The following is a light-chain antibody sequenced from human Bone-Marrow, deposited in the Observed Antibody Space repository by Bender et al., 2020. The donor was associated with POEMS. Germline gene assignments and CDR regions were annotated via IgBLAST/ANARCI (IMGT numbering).Light chain of an antibody. CDR1: TSDIGFYNF. V-gene: IGLV2-14*03. Sequence: QSALTQPASVSGSPGQSITISCTGSTSDIGFYNFVSWYQQHPGKAPKLIIYDVSDRPSGVSNRFSGSKSGNTASLTISGLQADDEADYHCSSYSGTSTPFVFGTGTKLTVL. CDR2: DVS. CDR3: SSYSGTSTPFV. J-gene: IGLJ1*01.